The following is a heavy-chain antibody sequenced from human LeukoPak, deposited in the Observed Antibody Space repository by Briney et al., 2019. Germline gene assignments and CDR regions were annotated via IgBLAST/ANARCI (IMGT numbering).Heavy chain of an antibody. J-gene: IGHJ4*02. D-gene: IGHD1-1*01. CDR1: GGTFSSYA. CDR2: IIPILGIA. Sequence: SVKVSCKASGGTFSSYAISWVRQAPGQGLEWMGRIIPILGIANYAQKFQGRVTITADKSTSTAYMELSSLRSEDTAVYYCAREKTGTQYYFDYWGQGTLVTVSS. CDR3: AREKTGTQYYFDY. V-gene: IGHV1-69*04.